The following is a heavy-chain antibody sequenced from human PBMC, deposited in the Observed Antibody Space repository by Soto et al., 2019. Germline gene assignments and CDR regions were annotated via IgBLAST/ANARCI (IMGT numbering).Heavy chain of an antibody. D-gene: IGHD1-1*01. Sequence: GGSLRLSCAASGFTFSSYGMRWVRQAPGKGLEWVAVIWYDGSNKYYADSVKGRFTISRGNSKNTLYLQMNSLRAEDTAVYYCARGPGPYYFDYWGQGTLVTVSS. CDR1: GFTFSSYG. V-gene: IGHV3-33*01. J-gene: IGHJ4*02. CDR3: ARGPGPYYFDY. CDR2: IWYDGSNK.